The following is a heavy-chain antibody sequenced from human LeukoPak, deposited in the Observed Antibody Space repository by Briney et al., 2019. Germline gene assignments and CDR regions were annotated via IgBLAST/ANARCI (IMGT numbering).Heavy chain of an antibody. J-gene: IGHJ3*02. Sequence: SETLSLTCTVSGGSISSGCYYWSWIRQHPGKGLEWIGYIYYSGSTYYNPSLKSRVTISVDTSKNQFSLKLSSVTAADTAVYYCARWFGERAFDIWGQGTMVTVSS. CDR2: IYYSGST. V-gene: IGHV4-31*03. D-gene: IGHD3-10*01. CDR1: GGSISSGCYY. CDR3: ARWFGERAFDI.